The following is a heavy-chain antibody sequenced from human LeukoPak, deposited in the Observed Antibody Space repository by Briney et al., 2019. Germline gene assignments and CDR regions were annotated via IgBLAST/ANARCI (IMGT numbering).Heavy chain of an antibody. Sequence: SVKVSCKASGGTFSSYAISWVRQAPGQGLGWMGGIIPIFGTANYAQKFQGRVTITADKSTSTAYMELSSLRSEDTAVYYCARTYCSGGSCPHDAFDIWGQGTMVTVSS. D-gene: IGHD2-15*01. CDR1: GGTFSSYA. V-gene: IGHV1-69*06. J-gene: IGHJ3*02. CDR2: IIPIFGTA. CDR3: ARTYCSGGSCPHDAFDI.